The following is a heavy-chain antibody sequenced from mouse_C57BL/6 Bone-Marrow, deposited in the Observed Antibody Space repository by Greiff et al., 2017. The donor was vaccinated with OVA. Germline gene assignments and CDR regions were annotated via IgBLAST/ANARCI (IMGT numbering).Heavy chain of an antibody. CDR1: GFSLTSYG. V-gene: IGHV2-6-1*01. J-gene: IGHJ4*01. D-gene: IGHD4-1*01. Sequence: VQLQQSGPGLVAPSQSLSITCTVSGFSLTSYGVHWVRQPPGKGLEWLVVIWSDGSTTYNSALKSRLSISKDNSKSQVFLKMNSLQTDDTAMYYCARHDSNHSYAMDYWGQGTSVTVSS. CDR2: IWSDGST. CDR3: ARHDSNHSYAMDY.